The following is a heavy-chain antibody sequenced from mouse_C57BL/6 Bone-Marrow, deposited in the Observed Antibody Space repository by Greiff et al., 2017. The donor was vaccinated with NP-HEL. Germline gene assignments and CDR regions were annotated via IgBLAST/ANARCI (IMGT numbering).Heavy chain of an antibody. Sequence: EVQLQQSGPELVKPGASVKISCKASGYSFTGYYMNWIGEINPSTGGTTYNQKFKAKATLTVDKSTSTAYMQLKSLTSEDSAVYYCARTDGYDGYFDVWGTGTTVTVSS. V-gene: IGHV1-42*01. CDR1: GYSFTGYY. CDR2: INPSTGGT. CDR3: ARTDGYDGYFDV. J-gene: IGHJ1*03. D-gene: IGHD2-2*01.